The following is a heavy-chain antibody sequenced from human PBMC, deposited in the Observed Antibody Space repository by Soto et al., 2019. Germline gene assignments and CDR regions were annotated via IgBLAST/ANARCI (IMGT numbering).Heavy chain of an antibody. CDR1: GGSISSGGYY. V-gene: IGHV4-31*02. CDR2: IYYSGST. CDR3: ARGTYYYDSSGPDDY. Sequence: TLSLTCTVSGGSISSGGYYWSWIRQHPGKGLEWIGYIYYSGSTYYNPSLKSRVTISVDTSKNQFSLKLSSVTAADTAVYYCARGTYYYDSSGPDDYWGQGTLVTVSS. D-gene: IGHD3-22*01. J-gene: IGHJ4*02.